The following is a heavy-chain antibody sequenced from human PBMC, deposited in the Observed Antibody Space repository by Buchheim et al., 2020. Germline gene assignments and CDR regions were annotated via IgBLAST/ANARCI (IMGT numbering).Heavy chain of an antibody. CDR2: IYYSGST. CDR1: GGSISSYY. J-gene: IGHJ5*02. V-gene: IGHV4-59*01. Sequence: QVQLQESGPGLVKPSETLSLTCTVSGGSISSYYWSWIRQPPGKGLEWIGYIYYSGSTNYNPSLQSRVTISVDTSKNHFSLKLSSVTAADTAVYYCARGLDYDFWSGSNSFDPWGQGTL. D-gene: IGHD3-3*01. CDR3: ARGLDYDFWSGSNSFDP.